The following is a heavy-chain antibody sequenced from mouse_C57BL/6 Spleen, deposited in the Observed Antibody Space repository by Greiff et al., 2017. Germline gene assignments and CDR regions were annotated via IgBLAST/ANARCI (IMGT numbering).Heavy chain of an antibody. CDR3: ARGGLRRGGAWFAY. CDR1: GYTFTSYW. D-gene: IGHD2-4*01. J-gene: IGHJ3*01. Sequence: VQLQQSGAELVKPGASVKMSCKASGYTFTSYWITWVKQRPGQGLEWIGDIYPGRGSTNYNEKFKSKATLTVDTSSSTAYMQLSSLTSEDAAVYYCARGGLRRGGAWFAYWGQGTLVTVSA. CDR2: IYPGRGST. V-gene: IGHV1-55*01.